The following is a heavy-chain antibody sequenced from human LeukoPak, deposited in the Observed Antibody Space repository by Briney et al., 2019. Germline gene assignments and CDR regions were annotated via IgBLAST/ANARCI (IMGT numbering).Heavy chain of an antibody. D-gene: IGHD3-9*01. Sequence: PSQTLSLTCTVSGGSISSGSYYWSWIRQPAGKGLEWIVRIYTSGSTNYNPSLKNRVTISVNTSKNQFSLKLSSVTAADTAVYYCARSSIIRYFDWLQEYYFDYWGQGTLVTVSS. CDR2: IYTSGST. V-gene: IGHV4-61*02. CDR1: GGSISSGSYY. CDR3: ARSSIIRYFDWLQEYYFDY. J-gene: IGHJ4*02.